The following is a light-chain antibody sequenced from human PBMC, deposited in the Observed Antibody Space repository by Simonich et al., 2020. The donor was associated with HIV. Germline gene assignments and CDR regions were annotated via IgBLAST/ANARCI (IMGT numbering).Light chain of an antibody. Sequence: DIVMTQSPDSLAVSLGERATINCKSSQSVLYSSNNKKYLAWYQQQPGQPPKLLFSWAATRESGVPDRFSGSGSGTDFTLTISSLQAEDVAIYYCQQYYSTPWTFGQGTKVEIK. CDR1: QSVLYSSNNKKY. J-gene: IGKJ1*01. CDR3: QQYYSTPWT. CDR2: WAA. V-gene: IGKV4-1*01.